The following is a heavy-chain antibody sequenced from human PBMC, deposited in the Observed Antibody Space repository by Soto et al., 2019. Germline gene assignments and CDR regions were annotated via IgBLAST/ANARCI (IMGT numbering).Heavy chain of an antibody. CDR1: GGSISSYY. J-gene: IGHJ4*02. V-gene: IGHV4-4*07. D-gene: IGHD3-22*01. CDR3: ARDESHYYDSSGYYDY. CDR2: IYTSGST. Sequence: SETLSLTCTASGGSISSYYWSWIRQPAGKGLEWIGRIYTSGSTXYNPSLKSRVTMSVDTSKNQFSLKLSSVTAADTAVYYCARDESHYYDSSGYYDYWGQGTLVTVSS.